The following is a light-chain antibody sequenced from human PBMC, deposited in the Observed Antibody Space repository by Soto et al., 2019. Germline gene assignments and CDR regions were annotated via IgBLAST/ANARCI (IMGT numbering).Light chain of an antibody. CDR3: GTWDHSVSGYV. CDR2: ENN. J-gene: IGLJ1*01. V-gene: IGLV1-51*02. CDR1: SSNIGNNY. Sequence: QSALTQPPSVSAAPGQQVTISCSGSSSNIGNNYVSWFQHLPGATPKLLIYENNRRPTGIPDRFSGSKSATSATLGITGLQTGDEADYYCGTWDHSVSGYVFGTGTKVTV.